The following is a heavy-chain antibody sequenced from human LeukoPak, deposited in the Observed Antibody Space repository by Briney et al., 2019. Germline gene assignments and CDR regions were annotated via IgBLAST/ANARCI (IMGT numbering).Heavy chain of an antibody. D-gene: IGHD6-13*01. J-gene: IGHJ2*01. V-gene: IGHV3-48*04. Sequence: GGSLRLSCAASGFTFSSYSMNWVRQAPGKGLEWVPYISSSSSTIYYADSVKGRFTISRDNAKNSLYLQMNSLRAEDTAVYYCARGTAEQAAGPSWYFDLWGRGTLVTVSS. CDR1: GFTFSSYS. CDR2: ISSSSSTI. CDR3: ARGTAEQAAGPSWYFDL.